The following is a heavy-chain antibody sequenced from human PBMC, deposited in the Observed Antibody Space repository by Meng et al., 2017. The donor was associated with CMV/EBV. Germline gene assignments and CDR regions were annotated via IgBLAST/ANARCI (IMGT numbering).Heavy chain of an antibody. J-gene: IGHJ5*02. V-gene: IGHV1-46*01. Sequence: ASVKVSCKASGYTFTSYYMHWVRQAPGQGLEWMGIINPSGGSTSYAQKFQGRVTMTRDTSTSTVYMELSSLRSEYTAVYYCANAVVRYNWFDPWGQGTLVTVSS. CDR2: INPSGGST. CDR3: ANAVVRYNWFDP. CDR1: GYTFTSYY. D-gene: IGHD4-23*01.